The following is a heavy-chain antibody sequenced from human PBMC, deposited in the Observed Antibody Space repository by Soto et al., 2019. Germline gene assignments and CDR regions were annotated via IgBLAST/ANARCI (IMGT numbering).Heavy chain of an antibody. CDR3: ARVMVVAATRWFDP. V-gene: IGHV4-30-4*01. CDR2: IYYSGST. CDR1: GGSISSGDYY. Sequence: PSETLSLTCTVSGGSISSGDYYWSWIRQPPGKGLEWIGYIYYSGSTYYNPSLKSRVTISVDTSKNQFSLKLSSVTAADTAVYYCARVMVVAATRWFDPWGQGTLVTVSS. J-gene: IGHJ5*02. D-gene: IGHD2-15*01.